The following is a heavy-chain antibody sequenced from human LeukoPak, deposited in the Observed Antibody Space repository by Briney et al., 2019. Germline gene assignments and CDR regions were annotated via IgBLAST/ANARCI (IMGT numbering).Heavy chain of an antibody. CDR3: ARRWFTFGGVIAPNWFDP. Sequence: SETLSLTCTVSGGSIRSSYYYWGWIRQPPGKGLEWIGSIYDSGSTYYNPSLKSRVTISVDTSKNQFSLKLSSVTAADTAVYYCARRWFTFGGVIAPNWFDPWGQGTLVTVSS. CDR1: GGSIRSSYYY. J-gene: IGHJ5*02. CDR2: IYDSGST. V-gene: IGHV4-39*07. D-gene: IGHD3-16*02.